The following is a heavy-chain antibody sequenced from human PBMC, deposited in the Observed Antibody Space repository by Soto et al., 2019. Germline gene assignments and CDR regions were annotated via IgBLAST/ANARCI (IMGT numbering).Heavy chain of an antibody. D-gene: IGHD2-15*01. V-gene: IGHV1-69*12. CDR1: GGTFSSYA. CDR3: ARDLVVGCSGGSCYGGAFDI. Sequence: QVQLVQSGAEVKKPGSSVKVSCKASGGTFSSYAISWVRQAPGQGLEWMGGIIPIFGTANYAQKFQGRVTITADESTSTAYMELGSLRSEDTAVYYCARDLVVGCSGGSCYGGAFDIWGQGTMVTVSS. J-gene: IGHJ3*02. CDR2: IIPIFGTA.